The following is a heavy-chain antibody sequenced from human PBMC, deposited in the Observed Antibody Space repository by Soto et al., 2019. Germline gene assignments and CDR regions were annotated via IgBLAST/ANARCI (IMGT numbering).Heavy chain of an antibody. Sequence: QVQLQQWGAGLLKPSETLSLTCTVNGGSLTGYYWSWIRQPPGKGLEWIGEVKDGGSTNYSPSLRGRVSISXXPSKNHFSRRLNSVTAADTVVYFCARGQEGIVATHWDQGALVTVSS. CDR3: ARGQEGIVATH. V-gene: IGHV4-34*01. CDR2: VKDGGST. D-gene: IGHD5-12*01. J-gene: IGHJ4*02. CDR1: GGSLTGYY.